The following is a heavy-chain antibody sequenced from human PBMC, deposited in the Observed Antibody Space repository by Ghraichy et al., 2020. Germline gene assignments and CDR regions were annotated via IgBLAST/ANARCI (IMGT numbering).Heavy chain of an antibody. CDR3: AREGVAVAGRRGAPKLNWYFDL. CDR1: GGSFSGYY. D-gene: IGHD6-19*01. J-gene: IGHJ2*01. V-gene: IGHV4-34*01. CDR2: INHSGST. Sequence: GSLSLTCAVYGGSFSGYYWSWIRQPPGKGLEWIGEINHSGSTNYNPSLKSRVTISVDTSKNQFSLKLSSVTAADTAVYYCAREGVAVAGRRGAPKLNWYFDLWGRGTLVTVSS.